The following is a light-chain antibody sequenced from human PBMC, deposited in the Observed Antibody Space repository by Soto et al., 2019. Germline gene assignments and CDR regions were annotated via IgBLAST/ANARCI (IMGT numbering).Light chain of an antibody. Sequence: EIVLTQSPGTLSLSPGERATLSCRASQSVSSIYLAWYQQKPGQATRLLIYGASSLATGIPDRFSGSGSGTDLTRTISRLEPEEFAIYYCQRYGSYLWTFRPGTKVALK. CDR1: QSVSSIY. V-gene: IGKV3-20*01. CDR2: GAS. CDR3: QRYGSYLWT. J-gene: IGKJ1*01.